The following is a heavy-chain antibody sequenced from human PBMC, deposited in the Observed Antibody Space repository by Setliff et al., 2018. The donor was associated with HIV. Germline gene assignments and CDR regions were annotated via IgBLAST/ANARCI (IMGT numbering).Heavy chain of an antibody. CDR2: IDYSGSA. J-gene: IGHJ4*01. Sequence: PSETLSLTCTVSSGSISSGTYYWSWIRQYPGKGLEWIGYIDYSGSAFYNPSLKSRITISRDTSKNQSSLKMNSVTAADTAVYYCAREGKTALVTKYFDYWGHGKLVTVSS. D-gene: IGHD5-18*01. V-gene: IGHV4-31*03. CDR1: SGSISSGTYY. CDR3: AREGKTALVTKYFDY.